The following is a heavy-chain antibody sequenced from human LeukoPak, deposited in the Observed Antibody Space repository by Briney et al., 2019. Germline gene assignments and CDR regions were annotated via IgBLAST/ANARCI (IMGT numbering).Heavy chain of an antibody. D-gene: IGHD3-3*01. V-gene: IGHV5-51*01. CDR1: GYSFTSYW. CDR3: AKTAGLHDFWFDP. CDR2: IYPGDSDT. Sequence: GESLKISCKGSGYSFTSYWIGWVRQMPGKGLEWMGIIYPGDSDTRYSPSFQGQVTISADKSISTAYLQWSSLRASDTAMYYCAKTAGLHDFWFDPWGQGTLVTVSS. J-gene: IGHJ5*02.